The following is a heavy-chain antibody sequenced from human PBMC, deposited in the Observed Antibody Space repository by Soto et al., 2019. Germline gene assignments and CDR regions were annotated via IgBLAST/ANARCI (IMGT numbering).Heavy chain of an antibody. Sequence: LSLTCTVSGGSISSSSYYWGWIRQPPGKGLEWIGSIYYSGSTYYNPSLKSRVTISVDTSKNQFSLKLSSVNAADTAVYYCARISGISGTSFDYWGQGTLVTVSS. CDR2: IYYSGST. CDR3: ARISGISGTSFDY. V-gene: IGHV4-39*01. CDR1: GGSISSSSYY. D-gene: IGHD1-26*01. J-gene: IGHJ4*02.